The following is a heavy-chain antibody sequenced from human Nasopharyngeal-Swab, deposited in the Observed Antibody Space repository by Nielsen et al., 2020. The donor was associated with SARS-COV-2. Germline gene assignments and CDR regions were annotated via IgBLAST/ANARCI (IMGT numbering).Heavy chain of an antibody. J-gene: IGHJ6*03. CDR3: ARVYYYYYYMDV. V-gene: IGHV4-30-4*01. CDR2: IYYSGST. CDR1: GGSISSGDYY. Sequence: SCTVSGGSISSGDYYWSWIRQPPGKGLEWIGYIYYSGSTYYNPSLKSRVTISVDTSKNQFSLKLSSVTAADTGVYYCARVYYYYYYMDVWGKGTTVTVSS.